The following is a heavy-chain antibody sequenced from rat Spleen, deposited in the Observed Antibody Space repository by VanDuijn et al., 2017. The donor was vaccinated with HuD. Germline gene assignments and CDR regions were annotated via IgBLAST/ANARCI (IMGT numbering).Heavy chain of an antibody. Sequence: EVQLVESGGGLVQPGRSLKLSCAASGFTFSDYYMAWVRQAPKKGLEWVASISFEGSSTYYGDSVKGRFTISRDNAKSTLYLQMNSLTSEDTATYYCARPNYPGFNYFDYWGQGVMVTVSS. D-gene: IGHD1-4*01. J-gene: IGHJ2*01. CDR1: GFTFSDYY. CDR3: ARPNYPGFNYFDY. V-gene: IGHV5-22*01. CDR2: ISFEGSST.